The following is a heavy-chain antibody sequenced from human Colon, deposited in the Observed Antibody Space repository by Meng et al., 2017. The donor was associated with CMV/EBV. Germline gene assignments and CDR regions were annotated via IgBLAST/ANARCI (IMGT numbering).Heavy chain of an antibody. V-gene: IGHV4-59*01. CDR1: GFIFDKFA. CDR2: IYHTGST. CDR3: VRAFWSGYSAFDP. D-gene: IGHD3-3*01. Sequence: GSLRLSCAASGFIFDKFAMHWVRRAPGKGLEWIGYIYHTGSTDFNPALKSRLTMSVDTSKNQFSLTLTSVSAADTGVYYCVRAFWSGYSAFDPWGQGTLVTVSS. J-gene: IGHJ5*02.